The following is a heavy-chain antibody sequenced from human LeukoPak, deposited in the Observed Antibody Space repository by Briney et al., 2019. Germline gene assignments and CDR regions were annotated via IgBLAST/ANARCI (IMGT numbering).Heavy chain of an antibody. CDR1: GYTFTGYY. J-gene: IGHJ4*02. Sequence: ASVKVSCKASGYTFTGYYMHWVRQAPGQGLEWMGWINPNSGDTQYAQNFQDRVTVTRDTSISTAYMELSRLTSDDTAMYYCAKSGSYTTHFDYWGQGTLVSVSS. V-gene: IGHV1-2*02. CDR2: INPNSGDT. CDR3: AKSGSYTTHFDY. D-gene: IGHD1-26*01.